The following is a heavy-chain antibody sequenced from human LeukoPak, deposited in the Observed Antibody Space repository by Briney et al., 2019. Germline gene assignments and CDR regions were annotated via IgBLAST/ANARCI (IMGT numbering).Heavy chain of an antibody. D-gene: IGHD3-10*01. CDR2: VSGSGGST. Sequence: GGSLRLSCAASGFTFSSYGMSWVRQAQGKGLEWVSAVSGSGGSTSYADSVKGRFTISRDNSKNTLYLEMNSLRAEDTAVYYCANYFLYGSGSYFYFDYWGQGTLVTVSS. CDR1: GFTFSSYG. J-gene: IGHJ4*02. V-gene: IGHV3-23*01. CDR3: ANYFLYGSGSYFYFDY.